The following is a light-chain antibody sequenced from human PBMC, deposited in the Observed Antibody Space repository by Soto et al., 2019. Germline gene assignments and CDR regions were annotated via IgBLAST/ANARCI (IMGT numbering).Light chain of an antibody. V-gene: IGKV3-15*01. CDR1: QSVSGN. Sequence: IVMTQSPATLSVSPGERATLSCRASQSVSGNLAWYQQKPGQAPRLLIYDASTKATNVPARFSGSGSVTEFTLTISSLQSEDFAVYYCQQYNNWPLTFGGGTKVDNK. CDR3: QQYNNWPLT. CDR2: DAS. J-gene: IGKJ4*01.